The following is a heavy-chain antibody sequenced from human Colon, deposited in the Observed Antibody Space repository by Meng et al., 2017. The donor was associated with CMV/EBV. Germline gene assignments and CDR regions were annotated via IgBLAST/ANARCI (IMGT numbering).Heavy chain of an antibody. CDR3: AKVPRVGDPDSDPDD. D-gene: IGHD2-21*02. J-gene: IGHJ4*02. CDR1: GFTFSTYA. Sequence: GGSLRLSCAASGFTFSTYAMSWVRQAPGKGLQWVSVISSANNSPDYADSVKGRFTISRDNSKNTVYLQMNSLRVEDTAIYYCAKVPRVGDPDSDPDDWGQGTLVTVSS. CDR2: ISSANNSP. V-gene: IGHV3-23*03.